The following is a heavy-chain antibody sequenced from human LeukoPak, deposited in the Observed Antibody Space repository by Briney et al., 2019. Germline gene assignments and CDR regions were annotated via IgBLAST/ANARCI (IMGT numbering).Heavy chain of an antibody. CDR2: ISSSSSYI. Sequence: PGGALRLSCAASRFTFSSYSMNWVRQAPAKGLEWVSSISSSSSYIYYADSVKGRFTISRDNSKNTLYLQMNSLRAEDTAVYYCARDGLAAEGNWFDPWGQGTLVTVSS. D-gene: IGHD6-13*01. CDR1: RFTFSSYS. J-gene: IGHJ5*02. V-gene: IGHV3-21*01. CDR3: ARDGLAAEGNWFDP.